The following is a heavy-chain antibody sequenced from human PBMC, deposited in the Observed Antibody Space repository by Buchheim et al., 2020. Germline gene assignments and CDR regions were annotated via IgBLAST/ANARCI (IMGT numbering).Heavy chain of an antibody. CDR3: AKDIDHYYDTNGPESYGMDV. CDR1: GFTFNNYA. J-gene: IGHJ6*02. V-gene: IGHV3-30*18. CDR2: ISNDGSEK. D-gene: IGHD3-22*01. Sequence: QVQLVESGGGVVQPGRSLRLSCAASGFTFNNYAMHWVCQAPGKGLKWVALISNDGSEKYYADSAKGRFTTSRDNSKNTLFLQMDSLRVEDTAVYYCAKDIDHYYDTNGPESYGMDVWGQGTT.